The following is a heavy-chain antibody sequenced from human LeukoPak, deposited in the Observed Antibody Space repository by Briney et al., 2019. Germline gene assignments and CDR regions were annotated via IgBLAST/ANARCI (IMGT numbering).Heavy chain of an antibody. D-gene: IGHD6-19*01. J-gene: IGHJ4*01. CDR1: GFTFSSYG. CDR3: AKSLGWSALYYFDY. V-gene: IGHV3-30*02. CDR2: ISHDGSNK. Sequence: SGGSLRLSCAASGFTFSSYGMHWIRQAPGEGLEWVAFISHDGSNKYYADSVKGRFTISRDNSKNTLFLQMNSLRAEDTAVYYCAKSLGWSALYYFDYWGQGTLVTVSS.